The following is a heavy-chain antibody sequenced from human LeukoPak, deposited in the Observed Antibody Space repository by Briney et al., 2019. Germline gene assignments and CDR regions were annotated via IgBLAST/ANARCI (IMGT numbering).Heavy chain of an antibody. J-gene: IGHJ4*02. D-gene: IGHD1-1*01. CDR1: GGTFSSYA. CDR3: AWQAAQLELDY. Sequence: SVKVSCKASGGTFSSYAISWVRQAPGQGLEWMGGIIPMFGTANYAQKFQGRVTIIADESTSTAYMELSSLRSEDTAVYYCAWQAAQLELDYWGQGTLVTVSS. V-gene: IGHV1-69*13. CDR2: IIPMFGTA.